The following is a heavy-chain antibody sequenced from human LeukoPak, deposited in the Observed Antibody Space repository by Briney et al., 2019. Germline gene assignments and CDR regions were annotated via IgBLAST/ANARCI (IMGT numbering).Heavy chain of an antibody. CDR1: GGAFISYA. Sequence: ASVKVSCKASGGAFISYAISWVRQAPGQGLEWMGGIIPIFGTANYAQKFQGRVTITADESTSTAYMELSSLRSEDTAVYYCARESGYSGYDLWGYFDYWGQGTLVTVSS. J-gene: IGHJ4*02. D-gene: IGHD5-12*01. CDR2: IIPIFGTA. V-gene: IGHV1-69*13. CDR3: ARESGYSGYDLWGYFDY.